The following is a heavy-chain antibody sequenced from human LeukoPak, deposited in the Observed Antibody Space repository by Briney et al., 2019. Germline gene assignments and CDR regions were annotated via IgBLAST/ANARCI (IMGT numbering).Heavy chain of an antibody. V-gene: IGHV3-48*03. CDR1: GFTFSSYD. J-gene: IGHJ5*02. CDR2: ISSSGSTI. Sequence: GGSLRLSCAASGFTFSSYDMNWVRQAPGKGLEGASYISSSGSTIYYADSVKGRFTISRDNAKNSLYLQMNSLRAEDTAVYYCARALYYYDSSGYSNWFDPWGQGTLVTVSS. D-gene: IGHD3-22*01. CDR3: ARALYYYDSSGYSNWFDP.